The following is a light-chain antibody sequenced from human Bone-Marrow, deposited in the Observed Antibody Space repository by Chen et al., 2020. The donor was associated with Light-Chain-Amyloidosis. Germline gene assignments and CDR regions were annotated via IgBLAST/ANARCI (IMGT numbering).Light chain of an antibody. CDR2: RDT. V-gene: IGLV3-25*03. CDR3: QSADSSGTYEVI. J-gene: IGLJ2*01. Sequence: YELTQPPSVSVSAGQTARITCAGDDLPTKYAYWYQKKPGQAPVLVIHRDTERPSGISERFSGSSSGTTATLTISGVQAEDEADYHCQSADSSGTYEVIFGGGTKLTVL. CDR1: DLPTKY.